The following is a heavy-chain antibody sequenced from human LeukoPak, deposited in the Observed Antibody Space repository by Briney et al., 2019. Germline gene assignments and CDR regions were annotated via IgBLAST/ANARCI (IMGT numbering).Heavy chain of an antibody. CDR2: INPSGGST. CDR3: AREKAGSGSYYHDAFDI. Sequence: GASVKVSCKASGYTFTSYGISWVRQAPGQGLEWMGIINPSGGSTSHAQKFQGRVTMTRDMSTSTVYMELSSLRSEDTAVYYCAREKAGSGSYYHDAFDIWGQGTMVTVSS. V-gene: IGHV1-46*01. CDR1: GYTFTSYG. D-gene: IGHD3-10*01. J-gene: IGHJ3*02.